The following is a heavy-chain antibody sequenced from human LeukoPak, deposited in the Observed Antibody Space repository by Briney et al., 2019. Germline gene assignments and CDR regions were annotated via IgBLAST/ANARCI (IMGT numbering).Heavy chain of an antibody. CDR2: INPSGGNT. CDR1: GYTFTSYY. V-gene: IGHV1-46*01. Sequence: GASVKVSCKASGYTFTSYYMHWVRQAPGQRLEWMGIINPSGGNTNYAQTFQDRLTMTRDMSTTTVYMEVRSLTSDDTAVYYCAREATDGGFDFWGQGTLVTVSS. J-gene: IGHJ4*02. CDR3: AREATDGGFDF.